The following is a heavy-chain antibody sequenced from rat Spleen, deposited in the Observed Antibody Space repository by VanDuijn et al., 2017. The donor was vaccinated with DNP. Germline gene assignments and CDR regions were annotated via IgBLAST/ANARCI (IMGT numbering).Heavy chain of an antibody. D-gene: IGHD1-11*01. V-gene: IGHV5-25*01. CDR1: GFTFSDYY. J-gene: IGHJ2*01. CDR3: ARLHYGLDY. CDR2: ISTGGGNT. Sequence: EVQLVESGGGLVQPGRSLKLSCETSGFTFSDYYMAWVRQAPTKGLEWVASISTGGGNTYYRDSVKGRFTISRNNAKNTLYLQMDSLRSEDTATYYCARLHYGLDYWGQGVMVTVSS.